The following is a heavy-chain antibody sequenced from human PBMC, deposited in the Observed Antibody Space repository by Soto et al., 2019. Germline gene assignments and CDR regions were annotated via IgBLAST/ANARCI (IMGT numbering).Heavy chain of an antibody. CDR3: DRRRGFPYYYGMDV. CDR2: IYHSGGT. Sequence: PSETLSLTCAVSGGSLSSGGYSWSWIRQPPGKGLEWIGYIYHSGGTYYNPSLKSRVTISVDRSKNQFSLKLSSVTAADTAVYYCDRRRGFPYYYGMDVWGQGTMVTVSS. J-gene: IGHJ6*02. D-gene: IGHD5-12*01. CDR1: GGSLSSGGYS. V-gene: IGHV4-30-2*01.